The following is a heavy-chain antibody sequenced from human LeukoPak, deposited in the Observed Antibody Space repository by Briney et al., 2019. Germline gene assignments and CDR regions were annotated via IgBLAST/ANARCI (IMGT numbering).Heavy chain of an antibody. CDR3: AKVNLKRTTVTSLDS. J-gene: IGHJ4*02. Sequence: GGSLRLSCAASGFTFSSYGMHWVRQAPGKGLEWVAVIWYDGSNKYYADSVKGRFTISRDNSKNTLYLQMNSLRYEDTAVYYCAKVNLKRTTVTSLDSWGQGTLVTVSS. CDR1: GFTFSSYG. D-gene: IGHD4-17*01. CDR2: IWYDGSNK. V-gene: IGHV3-30*02.